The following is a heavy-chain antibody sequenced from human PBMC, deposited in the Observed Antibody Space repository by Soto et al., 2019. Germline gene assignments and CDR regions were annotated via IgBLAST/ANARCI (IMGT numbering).Heavy chain of an antibody. CDR1: GGTFSSYA. Sequence: SVKVSCKASGGTFSSYAISWVRQAPGQGLEWMGRIIPMVGMSNYAQKFQGRVTIIADRSTNTTYMQLSSLRSEDTALYYCATSYGSGSKPFDSWGQGTPVTVSS. CDR2: IIPMVGMS. D-gene: IGHD3-10*01. V-gene: IGHV1-69*04. J-gene: IGHJ4*02. CDR3: ATSYGSGSKPFDS.